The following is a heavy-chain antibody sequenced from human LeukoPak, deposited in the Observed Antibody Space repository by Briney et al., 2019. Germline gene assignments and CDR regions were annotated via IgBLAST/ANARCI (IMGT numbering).Heavy chain of an antibody. CDR1: GFTFSSYA. CDR3: AKSQAAALFDY. V-gene: IGHV3-23*01. Sequence: GGSLRLSCAASGFTFSSYAMTWVRQAPGKGLEWVSGISTSGGSTYYADSVKGRFTISRDNAKNSLYLQMNSLRAEDTALYYCAKSQAAALFDYWGQGTLVTVSS. CDR2: ISTSGGST. D-gene: IGHD6-13*01. J-gene: IGHJ4*02.